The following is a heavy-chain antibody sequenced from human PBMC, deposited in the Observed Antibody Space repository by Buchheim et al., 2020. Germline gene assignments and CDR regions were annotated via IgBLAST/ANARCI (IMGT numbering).Heavy chain of an antibody. CDR1: GYTFTGYY. V-gene: IGHV1-2*04. Sequence: QVQLVQSGAEVKKPGASVKVSCKASGYTFTGYYMHWVRQAPGQGLEWMGWINPNSGGTNYAQKFQGWVTMTRDTSISTAYVELCRLRYDDTGVDYCARDRQQLVRPEYYYYGMDVWGQGTT. CDR2: INPNSGGT. CDR3: ARDRQQLVRPEYYYYGMDV. J-gene: IGHJ6*02. D-gene: IGHD6-13*01.